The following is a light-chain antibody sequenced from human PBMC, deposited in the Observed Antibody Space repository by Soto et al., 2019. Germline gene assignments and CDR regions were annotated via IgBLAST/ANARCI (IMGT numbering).Light chain of an antibody. J-gene: IGKJ4*01. V-gene: IGKV3-15*01. Sequence: EIVMTQSPAPLSVSPGERATLSCRASQSVSSNLAWYQQKPGQAPRLLIYGASTRATGIPARFSGSGSGTEFTLTISSLQSEDFAVYYCQQYNNWPPDLTFGGGTKVDIK. CDR1: QSVSSN. CDR2: GAS. CDR3: QQYNNWPPDLT.